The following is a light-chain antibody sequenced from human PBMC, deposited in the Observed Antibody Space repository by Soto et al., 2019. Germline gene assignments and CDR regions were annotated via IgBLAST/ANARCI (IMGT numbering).Light chain of an antibody. J-gene: IGKJ1*01. CDR3: QQYGSSPWT. CDR1: QSVSSNY. V-gene: IGKV3-20*01. CDR2: GAS. Sequence: EIVLTQSPGTLSLSPGERATLSCRASQSVSSNYLVWYQQKPGQAPRLLIYGASSRATGIPDSFSGSGSGTDFTLTISRLEPEDFAVYYCQQYGSSPWTFGQGTKVEIK.